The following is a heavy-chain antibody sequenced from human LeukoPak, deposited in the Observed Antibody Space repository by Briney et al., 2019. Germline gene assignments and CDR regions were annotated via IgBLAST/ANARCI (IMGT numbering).Heavy chain of an antibody. CDR1: GFTFSSYA. D-gene: IGHD6-19*01. CDR2: IGGSGGGT. Sequence: PGGSLRLSCAASGFTFSSYAMTWVRQAPGKGLEWVSAIGGSGGGTYYADSVKGRFTISRDNSKNTLYLQMNSLRAENTAVYYCASAYSSGWYQPQNPDYWGQGTLVTVSS. CDR3: ASAYSSGWYQPQNPDY. V-gene: IGHV3-23*01. J-gene: IGHJ4*02.